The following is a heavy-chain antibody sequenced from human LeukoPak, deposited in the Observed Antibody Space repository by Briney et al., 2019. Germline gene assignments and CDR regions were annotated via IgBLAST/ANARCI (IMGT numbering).Heavy chain of an antibody. Sequence: GGSLRLSCAASGFTFSSYSMNWVRQAPGKGLEWVSSISSGSSYIYYADSVKGRFTISRDNAKNSLYLQMNSLRAEDTAVYYCARDRTGALAGFDYWGQGTLVTVSS. CDR2: ISSGSSYI. D-gene: IGHD6-19*01. V-gene: IGHV3-21*01. J-gene: IGHJ4*02. CDR3: ARDRTGALAGFDY. CDR1: GFTFSSYS.